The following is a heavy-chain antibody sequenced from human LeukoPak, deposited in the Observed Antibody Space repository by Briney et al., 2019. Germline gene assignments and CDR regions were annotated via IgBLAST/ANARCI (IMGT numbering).Heavy chain of an antibody. J-gene: IGHJ4*02. CDR3: ARGGGRGGRWTDCCY. CDR2: INHSGST. CDR1: GGSFSGYY. Sequence: PSETLSLTCAVYGGSFSGYYWSWIRQPPGKGLEWIGEINHSGSTNYNPSLKSRVTISVDTSKNQFSLKLSSVTAADTAVYYCARGGGRGGRWTDCCYWGQGTLVTVSS. D-gene: IGHD1-26*01. V-gene: IGHV4-34*01.